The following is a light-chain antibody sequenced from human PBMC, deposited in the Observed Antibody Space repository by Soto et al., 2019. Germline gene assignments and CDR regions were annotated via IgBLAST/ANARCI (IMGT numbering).Light chain of an antibody. V-gene: IGKV3-15*01. CDR3: QQYNTWSLIT. CDR1: QSIGSN. J-gene: IGKJ5*01. CDR2: GAS. Sequence: EIVMTQSPATLSVSPGDTATLSCRASQSIGSNVGWYQQKPGQAPRLLIYGASTRATGISARFSGSGSGTEFSLTISSLQSEDLAVSSCQQYNTWSLITFGQGTRLEIK.